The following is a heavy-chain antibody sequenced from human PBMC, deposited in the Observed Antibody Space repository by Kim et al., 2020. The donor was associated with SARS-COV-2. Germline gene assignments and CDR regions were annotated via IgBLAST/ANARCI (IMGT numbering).Heavy chain of an antibody. J-gene: IGHJ5*02. CDR1: GGSISSSSYY. D-gene: IGHD1-26*01. Sequence: SETLSLTCTVSGGSISSSSYYWGWIRQPPGKGLEWIGSIYYSGSTYYNPSLKSRVTISVDTSKNQFSLKLSSVTAADTAVYYCARHRKVGATKGWFDPWGQGTLVTVSS. CDR3: ARHRKVGATKGWFDP. CDR2: IYYSGST. V-gene: IGHV4-39*01.